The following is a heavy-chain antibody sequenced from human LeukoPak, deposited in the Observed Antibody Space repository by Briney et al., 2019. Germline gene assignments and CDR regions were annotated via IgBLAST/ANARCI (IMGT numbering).Heavy chain of an antibody. CDR3: ARRGFDSSGYYSHGDY. CDR1: GYSFTTYW. Sequence: GESLKTSCKGSGYSFTTYWIGWVRQMPGKGLEWMGIIYPGDSDTRYSPSFQGQVTISVDKSISTAFLQWNSLKASDTAMYYCARRGFDSSGYYSHGDYWGQGTLVTVSS. V-gene: IGHV5-51*01. J-gene: IGHJ4*02. CDR2: IYPGDSDT. D-gene: IGHD3-22*01.